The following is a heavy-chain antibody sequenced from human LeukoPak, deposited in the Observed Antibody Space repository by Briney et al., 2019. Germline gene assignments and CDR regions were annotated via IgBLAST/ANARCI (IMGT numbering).Heavy chain of an antibody. CDR1: GGTFSSYA. D-gene: IGHD3-22*01. CDR3: ARDKSGLHYYDSSGPRGRNWFDP. V-gene: IGHV1-69*01. J-gene: IGHJ5*02. CDR2: IIPIFGTA. Sequence: ASVKVSCKASGGTFSSYAISWVRQAPGQGLEWMGGIIPIFGTANYAQKFQGRVTITADESTSTAYMELGSLRSEDTAVYYCARDKSGLHYYDSSGPRGRNWFDPWGQGTLVTVSS.